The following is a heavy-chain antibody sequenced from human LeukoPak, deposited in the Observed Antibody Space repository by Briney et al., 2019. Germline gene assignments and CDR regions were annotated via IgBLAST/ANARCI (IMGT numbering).Heavy chain of an antibody. J-gene: IGHJ4*02. CDR3: ARQRIPYCTGGTCPFDY. Sequence: EESLKISCKGSGYSFTSYWIGWVREMPGKGLKWMGIIYPGDSDTRYNPSFQGQVTISADKSISTAYLQWSSLKASDTAMYYCARQRIPYCTGGTCPFDYWGQGTLVTVSS. D-gene: IGHD2-15*01. CDR1: GYSFTSYW. CDR2: IYPGDSDT. V-gene: IGHV5-51*01.